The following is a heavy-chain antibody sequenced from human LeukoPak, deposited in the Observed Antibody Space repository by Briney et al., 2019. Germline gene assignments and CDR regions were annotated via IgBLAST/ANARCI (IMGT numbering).Heavy chain of an antibody. D-gene: IGHD2-15*01. CDR2: INSDGSST. V-gene: IGHV3-74*01. J-gene: IGHJ4*02. CDR1: GSTFSSYW. CDR3: ARGPSRPYCSGGSCYCDY. Sequence: GGSLRLSCAASGSTFSSYWMHWVRQAPGKGLVWVSRINSDGSSTSYADSVKGRFTISRDNAKNTLYLQMNSLRAEDTAVYYCARGPSRPYCSGGSCYCDYWGQGTLVTVSS.